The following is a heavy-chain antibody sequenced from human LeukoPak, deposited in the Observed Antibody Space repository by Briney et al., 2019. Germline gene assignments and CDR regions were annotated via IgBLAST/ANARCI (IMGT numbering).Heavy chain of an antibody. Sequence: ASVKVSCKASGYTFTGYYMHWVRQAPGQGLEWMGWINPNSGGTNYAQKFQGRVTMTRDTSISTAYMELSRLRSDDTAVYYCARGPHGRIYDILTSFDYWGQGTLVTVSS. V-gene: IGHV1-2*02. D-gene: IGHD3-9*01. CDR1: GYTFTGYY. J-gene: IGHJ4*02. CDR3: ARGPHGRIYDILTSFDY. CDR2: INPNSGGT.